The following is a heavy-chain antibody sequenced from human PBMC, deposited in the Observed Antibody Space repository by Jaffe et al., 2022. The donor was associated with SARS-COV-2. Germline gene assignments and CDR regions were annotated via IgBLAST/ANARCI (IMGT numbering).Heavy chain of an antibody. D-gene: IGHD6-19*01. J-gene: IGHJ4*02. CDR3: AKQGKMGVAGWGYPTYYFDY. CDR1: GFTFDDYA. V-gene: IGHV3-9*01. CDR2: ISWNSGSI. Sequence: EVQLVESGGGLVQPGRSLRLSCAASGFTFDDYAMHWVRQAPGKGLEWVSGISWNSGSIGYADSVKGRFTISRDNAKNSLYLQMNSLRAEDTALYYCAKQGKMGVAGWGYPTYYFDYWGQGTLVTVSS.